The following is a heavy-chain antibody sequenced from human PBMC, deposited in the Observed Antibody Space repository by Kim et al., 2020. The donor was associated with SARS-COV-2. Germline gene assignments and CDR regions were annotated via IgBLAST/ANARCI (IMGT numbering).Heavy chain of an antibody. CDR3: ARDLY. J-gene: IGHJ4*02. CDR2: SSSSSTI. Sequence: SSSSSTIYYADAVKGRFTISRDNAKNSLYLQMNSLRAEDTAVYYCARDLYWGQGTLVTVSS. V-gene: IGHV3-48*04.